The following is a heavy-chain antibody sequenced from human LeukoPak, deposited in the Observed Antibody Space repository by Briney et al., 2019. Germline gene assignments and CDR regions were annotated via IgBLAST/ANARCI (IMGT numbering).Heavy chain of an antibody. J-gene: IGHJ6*03. CDR3: ATTLLRASTYMDV. CDR1: GFTFSSYA. V-gene: IGHV3-23*01. D-gene: IGHD1-1*01. CDR2: ISGSGGST. Sequence: GGSLRLSCAASGFTFSSYAMSWVRQAPGKGLEWVSAISGSGGSTYYADSVKGRFTISRDNSKNTLYLQMNSLRAEDTAVYYCATTLLRASTYMDVWGKGTTVTVSS.